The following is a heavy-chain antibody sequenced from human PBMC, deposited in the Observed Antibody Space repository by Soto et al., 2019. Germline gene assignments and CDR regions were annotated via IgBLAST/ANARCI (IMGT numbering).Heavy chain of an antibody. CDR3: AKDRVVVTAMNHAFDI. CDR1: GFTFRSYA. Sequence: EVQLLESGGGLVQPGGSLRLSCAASGFTFRSYAMSWVRQAPGKGLEWVSAISGSGGSTYYADSVKGRFTISRDNSKNTLYLQMNSLRAEDTAVYYCAKDRVVVTAMNHAFDIWGQGTMVTVSS. V-gene: IGHV3-23*01. J-gene: IGHJ3*02. CDR2: ISGSGGST. D-gene: IGHD2-21*02.